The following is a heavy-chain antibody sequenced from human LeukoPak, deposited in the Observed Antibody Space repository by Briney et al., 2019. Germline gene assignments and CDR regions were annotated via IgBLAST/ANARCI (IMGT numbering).Heavy chain of an antibody. J-gene: IGHJ4*02. CDR2: IYYSGST. CDR3: ARVTQRKNYYFDY. CDR1: GGSISSYY. Sequence: SETLSLTCTVSGGSISSYYWSWIRQPPGKGLEWIGYIYYSGSTNYNPSLKSRVTISVDTSKNQFSLKLSSVTAADTAVYYCARVTQRKNYYFDYWGQGTLVTVSS. V-gene: IGHV4-59*01.